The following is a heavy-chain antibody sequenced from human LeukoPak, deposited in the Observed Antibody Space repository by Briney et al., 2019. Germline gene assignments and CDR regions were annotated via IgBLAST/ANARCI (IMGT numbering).Heavy chain of an antibody. CDR1: GYSFTSYW. Sequence: GESLKISCKGSGYSFTSYWIGWVRQMPGKGLEWMGIIYPGDSDTRYSPSFQGQVTISADKSISTAYLQWSSLKASDTAMYHCARLLARPHYYGSGSYLPPSEYFQHWGQGTLVTVSS. J-gene: IGHJ1*01. CDR3: ARLLARPHYYGSGSYLPPSEYFQH. CDR2: IYPGDSDT. D-gene: IGHD3-10*01. V-gene: IGHV5-51*01.